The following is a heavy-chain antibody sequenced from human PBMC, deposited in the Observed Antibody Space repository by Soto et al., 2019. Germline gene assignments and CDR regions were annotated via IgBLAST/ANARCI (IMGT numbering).Heavy chain of an antibody. V-gene: IGHV3-7*01. D-gene: IGHD5-12*01. CDR2: ISPDGSAK. CDR1: GMTFSNYW. Sequence: EEQLVESGGGLVQPGGSLRLSCVASGMTFSNYWMNWVRQTPGKGLEWVANISPDGSAKAYVDSVKGRFTVSRDNAKNSFYLQMKRLRAGGQGGLFCAGLDIFNPWGQGTLVTVSS. J-gene: IGHJ4*02. CDR3: AGLDIFNP.